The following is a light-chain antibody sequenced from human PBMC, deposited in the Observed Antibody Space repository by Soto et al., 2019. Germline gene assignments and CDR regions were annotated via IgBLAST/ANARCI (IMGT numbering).Light chain of an antibody. CDR1: QSFSIN. V-gene: IGKV3-15*01. CDR2: GTF. CDR3: QQYYNWPRT. Sequence: EIVMTQSPATLSVSPGERTTISSRASQSFSINLAWYQQKPGQAPRLIIHGTFTRATDIPARFSGGGSGTEFTLTISGLQSEDFAVYYCQQYYNWPRTFGQGTKV. J-gene: IGKJ1*01.